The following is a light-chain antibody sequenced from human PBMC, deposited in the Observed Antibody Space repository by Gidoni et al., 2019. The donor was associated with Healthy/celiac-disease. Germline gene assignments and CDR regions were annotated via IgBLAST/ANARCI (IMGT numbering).Light chain of an antibody. J-gene: IGLJ2*01. CDR1: SSDVGGYHY. Sequence: QPALTQPASVSGSPGRSTTISCTGTSSDVGGYHYVSWYQQHPGKAPKLMIYEVSKRPSGVSTRFSGSKSGNTASLTISGLQAEDEADYYCSSYTSSSTGVVFGGGTKLTVL. V-gene: IGLV2-14*01. CDR2: EVS. CDR3: SSYTSSSTGVV.